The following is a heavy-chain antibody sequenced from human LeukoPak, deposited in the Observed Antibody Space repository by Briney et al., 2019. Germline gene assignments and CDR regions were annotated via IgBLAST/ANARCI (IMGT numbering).Heavy chain of an antibody. D-gene: IGHD5-24*01. CDR1: GYTFTGYY. V-gene: IGHV1-2*06. CDR3: ARAQMATIYAFDI. CDR2: INPNSGGT. Sequence: ASVKVSCKASGYTFTGYYMHWVRQAPGQGLEWMGRINPNSGGTNYAQKFQGRVTMTRDTSIITAYMELSRLRSDDTAVYYCARAQMATIYAFDIWGQGTMVTVSS. J-gene: IGHJ3*02.